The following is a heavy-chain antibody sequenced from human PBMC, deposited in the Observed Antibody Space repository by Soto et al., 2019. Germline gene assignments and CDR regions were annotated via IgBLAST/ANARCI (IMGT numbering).Heavy chain of an antibody. V-gene: IGHV6-1*01. CDR1: VDSVSSNSAA. CDR3: ARAGPYCGGDCSTEVFQH. CDR2: TYYRSKWYN. J-gene: IGHJ1*01. Sequence: QSQTLSLTCAISVDSVSSNSAAWNWIRQSPSRGLEWLGRTYYRSKWYNDYAVSVKSRITINPDTSKNQFSLQLNSVTPEETAVYYCARAGPYCGGDCSTEVFQHWGQGTLVTVSS. D-gene: IGHD2-21*02.